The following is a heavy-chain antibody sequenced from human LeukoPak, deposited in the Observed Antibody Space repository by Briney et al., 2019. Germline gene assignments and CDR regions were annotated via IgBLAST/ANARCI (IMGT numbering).Heavy chain of an antibody. CDR1: GFTFSSYE. Sequence: GGSLRLSCAASGFTFSSYEMNWVRQAPGKGLEWVSYISSSGSTIYYADSVKGRFTISRDNSKNTLYLQMNSLRAEDTAVYYCAKGRTYCSGGSCHPSNWFDPWGQGTLVTVSS. CDR3: AKGRTYCSGGSCHPSNWFDP. V-gene: IGHV3-48*03. D-gene: IGHD2-15*01. CDR2: ISSSGSTI. J-gene: IGHJ5*02.